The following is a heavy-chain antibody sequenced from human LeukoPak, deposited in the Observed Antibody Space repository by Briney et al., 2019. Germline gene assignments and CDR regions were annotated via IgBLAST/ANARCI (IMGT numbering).Heavy chain of an antibody. CDR1: GYTLTELS. CDR2: FVPEDGET. D-gene: IGHD1-20*01. J-gene: IGHJ6*02. CDR3: ATAPVANWNDHYYYYYGMDV. V-gene: IGHV1-24*01. Sequence: ASVKVSCKVSGYTLTELSMHWVRQAPGKGLEWMGGFVPEDGETIYAQKFQGRVTMTEDTSTDTAYMELSSLRSEDTAVYYCATAPVANWNDHYYYYYGMDVWGQGTTVTVSS.